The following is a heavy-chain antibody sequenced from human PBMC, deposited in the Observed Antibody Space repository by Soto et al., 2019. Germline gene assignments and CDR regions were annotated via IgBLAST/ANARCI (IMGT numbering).Heavy chain of an antibody. CDR1: GGTFSNYV. D-gene: IGHD1-26*01. CDR3: VRDLASPSGTDSVD. Sequence: QVQLVQSGAEVKKPGSSVKVSCKASGGTFSNYVISWVRQAPGQGLEWLGGIIPFFGTPTYAQIFQGSVTLTADSASTAAYMALSRLRPAHAAVYCCVRDLASPSGTDSVDWGPGTLVTGSS. CDR2: IIPFFGTP. J-gene: IGHJ1*01. V-gene: IGHV1-69*14.